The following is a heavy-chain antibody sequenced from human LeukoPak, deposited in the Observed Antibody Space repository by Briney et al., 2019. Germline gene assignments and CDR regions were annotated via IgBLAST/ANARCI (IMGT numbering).Heavy chain of an antibody. D-gene: IGHD3-16*01. V-gene: IGHV4-59*01. CDR2: IYYSGST. J-gene: IGHJ4*02. CDR1: ADSISSYY. CDR3: ARDGGGRAASFDY. Sequence: SETLSLTCTVSADSISSYYWSWLRQPPGKGREGFGYIYYSGSTNYNPSLKSRVTISVDTSKKQFCLKLSYVTAADTGAYYCARDGGGRAASFDYWGQGTLVTASS.